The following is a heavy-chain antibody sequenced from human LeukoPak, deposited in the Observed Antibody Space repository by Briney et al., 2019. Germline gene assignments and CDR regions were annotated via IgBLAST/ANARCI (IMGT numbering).Heavy chain of an antibody. D-gene: IGHD3-3*01. V-gene: IGHV4-59*01. CDR2: IYYSGST. CDR1: GGSISSYY. CDR3: ARDGNYGTTFDY. J-gene: IGHJ4*02. Sequence: PSETLSLSCTVSGGSISSYYRSWIRQPPGKGLEWIGYIYYSGSTNYNPSLKSRVTISVDTSKNQFSLKLSSVTAADTAVYYCARDGNYGTTFDYWGQGTLVTVSS.